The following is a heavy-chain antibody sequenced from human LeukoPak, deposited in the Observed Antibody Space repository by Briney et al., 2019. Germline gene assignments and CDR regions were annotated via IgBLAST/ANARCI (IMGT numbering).Heavy chain of an antibody. V-gene: IGHV4-4*09. CDR1: GGSISNYY. D-gene: IGHD3-16*01. Sequence: SETLSLTCTVSGGSISNYYWNWIRLPPGRGLEWIGYIYSSGNTDYNPSVKSRVTISVDTSKDEFSLKLNSVTAADTAVYYCTRHSWNPLGRGSYFDYWGQGALVTVSS. J-gene: IGHJ4*02. CDR3: TRHSWNPLGRGSYFDY. CDR2: IYSSGNT.